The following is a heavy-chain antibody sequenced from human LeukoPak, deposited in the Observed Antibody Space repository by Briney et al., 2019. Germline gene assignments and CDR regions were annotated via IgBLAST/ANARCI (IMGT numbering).Heavy chain of an antibody. CDR1: GYMFTRHG. D-gene: IGHD3-10*01. CDR2: IIPIFGTA. Sequence: VASVKVSCKVSGYMFTRHGISWVRQPPGQGLEWMGGIIPIFGTAKYAQKFQGRVTITADESTSTAYMELSSLRSEGTAVYYCVRDRSTYYGGSGSYYSPNRYNYYYMDVWGKGTTVTMSS. V-gene: IGHV1-69*13. J-gene: IGHJ6*03. CDR3: VRDRSTYYGGSGSYYSPNRYNYYYMDV.